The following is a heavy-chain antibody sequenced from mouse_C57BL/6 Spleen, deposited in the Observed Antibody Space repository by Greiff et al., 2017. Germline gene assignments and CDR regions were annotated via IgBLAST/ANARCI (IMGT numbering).Heavy chain of an antibody. CDR1: G. Sequence: VQLQQSGAELMKPGASVKLSCKATGLEWIGEILPGSGSTNYNEKFKGKATFTADTSSNTAYMQLSSLTTEDSAIYYCHYYGSSYVGAMDYWGQGTSVTVSS. V-gene: IGHV1-9*01. J-gene: IGHJ4*01. D-gene: IGHD1-1*01. CDR3: HYYGSSYVGAMDY. CDR2: ILPGSGST.